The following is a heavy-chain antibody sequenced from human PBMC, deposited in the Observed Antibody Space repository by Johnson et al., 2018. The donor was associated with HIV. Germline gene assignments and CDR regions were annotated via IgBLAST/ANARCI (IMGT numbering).Heavy chain of an antibody. D-gene: IGHD3-22*01. CDR2: INSDGSST. J-gene: IGHJ3*02. V-gene: IGHV3-74*02. CDR1: AFTFSSND. CDR3: ARVGGLYYYDSSGYRDDAFDI. Sequence: VQLVESGGGLVQPGGSLRLSCGASAFTFSSNDMKWVRQAPGKGLVWVSRINSDGSSTRYADSVKGRFPISRDNSKNTLYLQMNSLRAEDTAVYYCARVGGLYYYDSSGYRDDAFDIWGQGTMVTVSS.